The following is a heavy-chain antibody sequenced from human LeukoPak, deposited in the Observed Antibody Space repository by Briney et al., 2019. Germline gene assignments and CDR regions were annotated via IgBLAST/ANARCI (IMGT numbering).Heavy chain of an antibody. D-gene: IGHD3-9*01. J-gene: IGHJ4*02. Sequence: SVKVSCKASGGTFSSYAISWVRQAAGQGLEWMGGTIPIFGTANYAQKFQGRVTITADESTSTAYMELSSLRSEDTAVYYCAREVNPRYDILTGYPLDYWGQGTLVTVSS. CDR1: GGTFSSYA. CDR2: TIPIFGTA. CDR3: AREVNPRYDILTGYPLDY. V-gene: IGHV1-69*13.